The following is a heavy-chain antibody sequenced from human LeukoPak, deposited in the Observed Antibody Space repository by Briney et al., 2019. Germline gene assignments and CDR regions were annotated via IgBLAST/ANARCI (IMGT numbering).Heavy chain of an antibody. CDR2: INHSGST. CDR1: GGSFSGYY. CDR3: AREVSRITIFGVVTPEYFDL. D-gene: IGHD3-3*01. Sequence: PSETLSLTCAVYGGSFSGYYWSWIRQPPGKGLEWIGEINHSGSTNYNPSLKSRVTISVDTSENQFSLKLSSVTAADTAVYYCAREVSRITIFGVVTPEYFDLWGRGTLVTVSS. V-gene: IGHV4-34*01. J-gene: IGHJ2*01.